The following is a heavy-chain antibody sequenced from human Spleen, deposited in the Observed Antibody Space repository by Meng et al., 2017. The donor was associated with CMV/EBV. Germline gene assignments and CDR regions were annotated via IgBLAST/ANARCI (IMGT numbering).Heavy chain of an antibody. CDR3: ISQNRDDFWSGSTFYYYDMDV. V-gene: IGHV3-15*01. J-gene: IGHJ6*02. CDR1: GFTFNNAW. CDR2: IKSKTDGGAT. D-gene: IGHD3-3*01. Sequence: GESLKISCAASGFTFNNAWMTWVRQAPGKGLEWVGRIKSKTDGGATDYAAPVKGRFTISRDDSKNTLYLQMNSLKTEDTAVYYCISQNRDDFWSGSTFYYYDMDVWGQGTTVTVSS.